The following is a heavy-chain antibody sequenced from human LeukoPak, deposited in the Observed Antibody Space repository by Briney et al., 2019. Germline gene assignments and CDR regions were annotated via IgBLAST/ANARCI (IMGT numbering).Heavy chain of an antibody. CDR2: INHSGST. J-gene: IGHJ3*02. CDR3: ARRRGGSLDAFDI. V-gene: IGHV4-34*01. CDR1: GGSFSGYY. Sequence: SETLSLTCAVYGGSFSGYYWSWIRQPPGKGLEWIGEINHSGSTNYNPSLKSRVTISVDTSKNQFSLKLSSVTAADTAVYYCARRRGGSLDAFDIWGQGTMVTVSS. D-gene: IGHD1-26*01.